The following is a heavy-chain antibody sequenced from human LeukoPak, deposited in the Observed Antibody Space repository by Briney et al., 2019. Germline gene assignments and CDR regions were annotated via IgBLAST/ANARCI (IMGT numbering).Heavy chain of an antibody. J-gene: IGHJ4*02. CDR1: GFTLSSYA. V-gene: IGHV3-30-3*01. D-gene: IGHD6-6*01. Sequence: PGRSLRLSCAASGFTLSSYAMHWVRQAPGKGLEWVAVISYDGSNKYYADSVKGRFTISRDNSKNTLYLQMNSLRAEDTAVYYCAKYSSSFGYWGQGTLVTVSS. CDR3: AKYSSSFGY. CDR2: ISYDGSNK.